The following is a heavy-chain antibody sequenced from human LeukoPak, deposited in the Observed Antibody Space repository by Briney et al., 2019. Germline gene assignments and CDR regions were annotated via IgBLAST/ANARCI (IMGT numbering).Heavy chain of an antibody. Sequence: GGSLSLSCAASGFNFRDHWMDWVRPAPGKGLEWVGHIKTDGSEPYYLDSLRGRFSTSRDNTNNALYLQMNSLRVEDTAVYYCVKNNGWFHLAQWGEGALVSVSS. J-gene: IGHJ4*02. V-gene: IGHV3-7*03. CDR3: VKNNGWFHLAQ. D-gene: IGHD6-19*01. CDR1: GFNFRDHW. CDR2: IKTDGSEP.